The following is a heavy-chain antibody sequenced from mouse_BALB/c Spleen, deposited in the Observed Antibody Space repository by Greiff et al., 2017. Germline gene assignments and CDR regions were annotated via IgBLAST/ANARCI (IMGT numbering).Heavy chain of an antibody. D-gene: IGHD1-1*01. Sequence: EVQLQQTGPELVKPGASVKISCKASGYSFTDYIMLWVKQSHGKSLEWIGNINPYYGSTSYNLKFKGKATLTVDKSSSTAYMQLNSLTSEDSAVYYCARITTVVAKGYAMDYWGQGTSVTVSS. V-gene: IGHV1-39*01. CDR3: ARITTVVAKGYAMDY. CDR1: GYSFTDYI. CDR2: INPYYGST. J-gene: IGHJ4*01.